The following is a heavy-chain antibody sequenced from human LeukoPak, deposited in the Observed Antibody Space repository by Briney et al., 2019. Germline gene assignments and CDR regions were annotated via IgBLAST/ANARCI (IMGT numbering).Heavy chain of an antibody. V-gene: IGHV1-18*01. CDR2: ISAYNGNT. CDR3: AIISMLRGAQGDYYMDV. D-gene: IGHD3-10*01. CDR1: GYTFTSYG. J-gene: IGHJ6*03. Sequence: GASVKVSCKASGYTFTSYGISWVRQAPGQGLEWMGWISAYNGNTNYAQKLQGRVTMTTDTSTITTYMELRSLRSDDTAVYYCAIISMLRGAQGDYYMDVWGKGTTVTISS.